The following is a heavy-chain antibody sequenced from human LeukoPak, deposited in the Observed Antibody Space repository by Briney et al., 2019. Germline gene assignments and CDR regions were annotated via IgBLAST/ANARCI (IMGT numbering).Heavy chain of an antibody. CDR2: ISSSSSYI. V-gene: IGHV3-21*01. D-gene: IGHD6-6*01. CDR3: ARETWAEYSSSFDY. CDR1: GFTFSSYS. J-gene: IGHJ4*02. Sequence: PGGSLRLSCAASGFTFSSYSMNWVRQAPGKGLEWVSSISSSSSYIYYADSVKGRFTISRDNAKNSLYLQMNSLRAEDTAVYYCARETWAEYSSSFDYWGQGTLVTVSS.